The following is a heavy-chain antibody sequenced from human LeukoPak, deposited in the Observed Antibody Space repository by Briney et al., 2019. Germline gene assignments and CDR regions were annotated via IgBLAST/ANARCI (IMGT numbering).Heavy chain of an antibody. V-gene: IGHV4-59*08. J-gene: IGHJ5*02. Sequence: SETLSLTCTVSGGSISSYYWSWIRQPPGKGLEWIGYIYYSGSTNYNPSLKSRVTISVGTYKNQFSLKLSSVTAADTAVYYCARWYCSGGSCYRRLRFDPWGQGTLVTVSS. D-gene: IGHD2-15*01. CDR3: ARWYCSGGSCYRRLRFDP. CDR2: IYYSGST. CDR1: GGSISSYY.